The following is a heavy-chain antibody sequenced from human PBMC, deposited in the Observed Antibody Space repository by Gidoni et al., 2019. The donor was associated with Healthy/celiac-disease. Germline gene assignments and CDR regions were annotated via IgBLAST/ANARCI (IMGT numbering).Heavy chain of an antibody. CDR3: ARSPKAARLNWFDP. Sequence: QVQLQQWGAGLLKPSETLSLTCAVYGGSFSGYYWSWIRQPPGKGLEWIGEINHSGSTNYNPSLKSRVTISGDTSKNQFSLKLSSVTAADTAVYYCARSPKAARLNWFDPWGQGTLVTVSS. V-gene: IGHV4-34*01. J-gene: IGHJ5*02. CDR1: GGSFSGYY. D-gene: IGHD6-6*01. CDR2: INHSGST.